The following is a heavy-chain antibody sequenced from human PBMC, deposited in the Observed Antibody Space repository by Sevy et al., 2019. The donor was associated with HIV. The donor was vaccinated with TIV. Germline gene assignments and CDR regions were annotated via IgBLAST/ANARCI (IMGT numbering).Heavy chain of an antibody. CDR1: GGSISSFY. CDR3: ARGQYSYGYWREFDY. V-gene: IGHV4-59*01. Sequence: SETLSLTCTVSGGSISSFYWSWIRQPPGKGLEWIGYIYYSGNTNYSPSLKSRVTISLETSNNQYSLNLSSVTAADTAVYYCARGQYSYGYWREFDYWGQGTLVTVSS. D-gene: IGHD5-18*01. J-gene: IGHJ4*02. CDR2: IYYSGNT.